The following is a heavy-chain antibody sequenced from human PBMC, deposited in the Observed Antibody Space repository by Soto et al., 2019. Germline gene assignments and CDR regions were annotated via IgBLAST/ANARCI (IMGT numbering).Heavy chain of an antibody. J-gene: IGHJ4*02. CDR2: ISYDGSNK. D-gene: IGHD1-26*01. V-gene: IGHV3-30*03. CDR3: ARYSGKYQGPIDY. CDR1: GFTFSHYG. Sequence: QVQLVESGGGVVQPGRSLRLSCAASGFTFSHYGIHWFRQAPGKGLEWLAVISYDGSNKHYADSVKGRFTVSRDNSKNTLYLQMNSLRAEDKAVYFCARYSGKYQGPIDYWGQGTLVTVSS.